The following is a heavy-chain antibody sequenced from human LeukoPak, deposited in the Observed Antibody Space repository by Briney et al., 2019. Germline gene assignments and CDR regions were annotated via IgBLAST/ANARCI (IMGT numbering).Heavy chain of an antibody. CDR1: GFTFSSFG. CDR3: ARESGYYLGSSAFDI. V-gene: IGHV3-30*02. CDR2: IRYDGSNN. Sequence: PGGSLRLSCATTGFTFSSFGMHWVRQAPGKGLECVAFIRYDGSNNYYADSVKGRFTISRDNSKNTLYLQMNSLRAEDTAVYYCARESGYYLGSSAFDIWGQGTMVTVSS. D-gene: IGHD3-22*01. J-gene: IGHJ3*02.